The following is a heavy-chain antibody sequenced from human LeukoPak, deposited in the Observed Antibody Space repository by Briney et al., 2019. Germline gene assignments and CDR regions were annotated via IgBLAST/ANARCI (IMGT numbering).Heavy chain of an antibody. D-gene: IGHD4-17*01. CDR1: GFTFSSYE. CDR2: ISSSGSTI. Sequence: GGSLRLSCAASGFTFSSYEMNWVRQAPGKGLEWVSYISSSGSTIYYADSVKGRFTISRDNAKNSLYPQMNSLRAEDTAVYYCARRRGYGDYVDYWGQGTLVTVSS. V-gene: IGHV3-48*03. CDR3: ARRRGYGDYVDY. J-gene: IGHJ4*02.